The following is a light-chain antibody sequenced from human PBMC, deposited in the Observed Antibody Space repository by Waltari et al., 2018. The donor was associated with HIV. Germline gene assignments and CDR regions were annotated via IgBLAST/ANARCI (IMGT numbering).Light chain of an antibody. CDR1: SSNIGAGYG. J-gene: IGLJ2*01. Sequence: QSVLTQPPSVSGAPGQRVTISCTGSSSNIGAGYGVNWYQQLPGTAPKLLIYGNTNRPSGIPDRFSGSKSDTSASLAITGLQAEDEADYYCQSYDSSLSVVVFGGGTKLTVL. CDR3: QSYDSSLSVVV. V-gene: IGLV1-40*01. CDR2: GNT.